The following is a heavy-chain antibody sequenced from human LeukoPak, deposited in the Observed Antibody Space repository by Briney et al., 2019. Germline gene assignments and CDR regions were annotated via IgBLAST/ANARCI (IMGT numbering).Heavy chain of an antibody. CDR3: AKGSSYHYDSSGYYGSDY. V-gene: IGHV3-23*01. J-gene: IGHJ4*02. D-gene: IGHD3-22*01. CDR2: ISGSGGNT. Sequence: GSLRLSCAASGFTFSSAAMSWVRQAPGKGVEWVSRISGSGGNTYYEDSVKGGATISRENSKNRLYLKRKRRRDEERAAYYCAKGSSYHYDSSGYYGSDYWGQGTLVTVSS. CDR1: GFTFSSAA.